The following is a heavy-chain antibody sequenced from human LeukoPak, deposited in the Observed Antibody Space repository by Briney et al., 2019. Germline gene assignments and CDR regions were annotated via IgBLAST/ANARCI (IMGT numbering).Heavy chain of an antibody. V-gene: IGHV1-69*04. CDR1: GGTFSSYA. J-gene: IGHJ4*02. CDR3: ARSDRTWVGFDY. CDR2: IIPILGIA. D-gene: IGHD1-14*01. Sequence: RASVKVSCKASGGTFSSYAISWVRQAPGQGLEWMGRIIPILGIANYAQKFQGRVTITTDESTSTAYMELSSLRSEDTAVYYCARSDRTWVGFDYWGQGTLVTVSS.